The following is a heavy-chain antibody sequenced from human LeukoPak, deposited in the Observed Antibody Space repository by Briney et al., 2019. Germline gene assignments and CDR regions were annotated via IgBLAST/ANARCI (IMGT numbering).Heavy chain of an antibody. V-gene: IGHV3-64D*06. CDR2: ISINGDKT. CDR3: IKDRIGTWSFDH. CDR1: GFTFSGHF. Sequence: PGGSLRLSCSASGFTFSGHFMHWVRQAPGKGLEYVSSISINGDKTYYAESVKGRFTISRDNSKNTLYLQLSSLGVEDTAVYYCIKDRIGTWSFDHWGQGTLLTVSS. D-gene: IGHD1-26*01. J-gene: IGHJ4*02.